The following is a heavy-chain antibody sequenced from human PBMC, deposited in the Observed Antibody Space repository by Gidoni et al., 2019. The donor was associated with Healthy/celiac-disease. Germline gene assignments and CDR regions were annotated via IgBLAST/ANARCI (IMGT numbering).Heavy chain of an antibody. J-gene: IGHJ6*02. D-gene: IGHD2-2*01. Sequence: QVQLVQSGAEVKKPGASVKVSCKASGYTFPSYRISWVRQAPGQGLEWMGWISAYNGNTNYAQKLQGRVTMTTDTSTSTVYMELRSLRSDDTAVYYCARFVVPAASLAQWWNNYYYYGMDVWGQGTTVTVSS. CDR3: ARFVVPAASLAQWWNNYYYYGMDV. V-gene: IGHV1-18*01. CDR2: ISAYNGNT. CDR1: GYTFPSYR.